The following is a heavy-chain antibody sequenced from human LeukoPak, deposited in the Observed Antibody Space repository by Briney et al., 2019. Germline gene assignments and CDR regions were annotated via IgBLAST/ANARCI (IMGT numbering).Heavy chain of an antibody. D-gene: IGHD2-15*01. V-gene: IGHV3-30*02. Sequence: PGGSLRLSCAASGFTFGSYGMHWVRQAPGKGLEWVAFMHYDGNIKYYADSVKGRFTISRDISKNTLYLQMSCLRAEDTAVYYCAKDACSGGTCYGGWYCDLWGRGTLVTVSS. J-gene: IGHJ2*01. CDR3: AKDACSGGTCYGGWYCDL. CDR2: MHYDGNIK. CDR1: GFTFGSYG.